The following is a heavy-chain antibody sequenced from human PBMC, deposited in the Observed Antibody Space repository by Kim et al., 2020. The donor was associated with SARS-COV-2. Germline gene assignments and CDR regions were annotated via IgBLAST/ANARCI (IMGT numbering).Heavy chain of an antibody. CDR3: ARWGYSSSWANDYGMDV. J-gene: IGHJ6*02. CDR1: GYTFTSYD. Sequence: ASVKVSCKASGYTFTSYDINWVRQATGQGLEWMGWMNPNSGNTGYAQKFQGRVTMTRNTSISTAYMELSSLRSEDTAVYYCARWGYSSSWANDYGMDVWGQGTTVTVSS. V-gene: IGHV1-8*01. D-gene: IGHD6-13*01. CDR2: MNPNSGNT.